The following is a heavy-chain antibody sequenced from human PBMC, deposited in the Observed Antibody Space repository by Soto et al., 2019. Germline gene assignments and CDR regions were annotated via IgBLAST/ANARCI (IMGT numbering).Heavy chain of an antibody. J-gene: IGHJ3*02. CDR1: GFSFDDYA. D-gene: IGHD6-13*01. CDR2: ISWNSVTI. V-gene: IGHV3-9*01. CDR3: AKDMGAGAAGTYFGFHI. Sequence: PGGSLRLSCAASGFSFDDYAMHWVRQAPGKGLEWVSGISWNSVTIGDADSVKGRFTISRDNAKNSLYLQMNSLRSEDTALYYCAKDMGAGAAGTYFGFHIWGQGTMVTFSS.